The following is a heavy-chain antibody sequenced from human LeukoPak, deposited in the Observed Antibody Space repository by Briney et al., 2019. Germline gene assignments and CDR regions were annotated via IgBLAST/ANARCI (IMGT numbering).Heavy chain of an antibody. D-gene: IGHD2-2*01. J-gene: IGHJ4*02. Sequence: ASVKVSCKASGGTFISYAISWVRQAPGQGLEWMGGIIPIFGTANYAQKFQGRVTITADESTSTAYMELSSLRSEDTAVYYCARERVYCSSTSCYAKLFDYWGQGTLVTVSS. V-gene: IGHV1-69*13. CDR1: GGTFISYA. CDR2: IIPIFGTA. CDR3: ARERVYCSSTSCYAKLFDY.